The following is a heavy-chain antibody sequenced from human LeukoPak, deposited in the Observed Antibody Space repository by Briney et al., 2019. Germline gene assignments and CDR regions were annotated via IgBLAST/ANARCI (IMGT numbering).Heavy chain of an antibody. J-gene: IGHJ4*02. V-gene: IGHV3-23*01. CDR1: GFTFSSYA. D-gene: IGHD2-15*01. Sequence: GGSLRLSCAASGFTFSSYAMSWVRQAPGKGLEWVSAISGSGGSTYYADSVKGRFTISRDNSKNTLYLQMNSLRAEDTAVYYCSKGRQSGGSCYCARVFGYWGQGNLVTVS. CDR3: SKGRQSGGSCYCARVFGY. CDR2: ISGSGGST.